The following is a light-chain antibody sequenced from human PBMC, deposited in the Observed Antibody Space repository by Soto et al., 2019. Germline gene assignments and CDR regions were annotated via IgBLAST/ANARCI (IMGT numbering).Light chain of an antibody. Sequence: QSGGSVDFSAGGRTTKTCTVSQSLNSNVLAWYQQKPGQAPRLLIYGVSNRPTGIPDRFSGSGSGSDLQNTICKMELESRAVCCSALRRNWEVTSGDGTRLEIK. V-gene: IGKV3D-20*02. CDR3: ALRRNWEVT. CDR1: QSLNSNV. J-gene: IGKJ5*01. CDR2: GVS.